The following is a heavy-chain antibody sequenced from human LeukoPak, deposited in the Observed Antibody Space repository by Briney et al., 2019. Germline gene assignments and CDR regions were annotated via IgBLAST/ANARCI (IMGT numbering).Heavy chain of an antibody. CDR3: GIVVVPAAIPGDA. CDR2: IYYSGST. Sequence: SETLSLTCTVSGGSISSYYWSWIRQPPGKGLEWIGYIYYSGSTNYNPSLKSRVTISVDTSKNQFSLKLSSVTAADTAVYYCGIVVVPAAIPGDAWGQGTLVTVSS. V-gene: IGHV4-59*08. D-gene: IGHD2-2*02. J-gene: IGHJ5*02. CDR1: GGSISSYY.